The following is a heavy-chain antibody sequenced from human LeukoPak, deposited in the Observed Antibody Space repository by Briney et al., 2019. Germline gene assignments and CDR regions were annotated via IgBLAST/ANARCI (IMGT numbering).Heavy chain of an antibody. D-gene: IGHD3-22*01. Sequence: SETLSLTCTVSGGSISTSNYYWGWIRQPPGKGLEWIGNIFYSGSTYYSPSLKSRVTISLDTSRNQFSLKLSSVTAADTAVYYCARSYDSSGYYGVDYWGQGTLVTVSS. CDR1: GGSISTSNYY. CDR3: ARSYDSSGYYGVDY. V-gene: IGHV4-39*07. CDR2: IFYSGST. J-gene: IGHJ4*02.